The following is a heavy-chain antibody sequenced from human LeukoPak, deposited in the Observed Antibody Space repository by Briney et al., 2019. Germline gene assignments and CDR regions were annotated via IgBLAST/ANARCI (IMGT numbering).Heavy chain of an antibody. CDR3: ARGPIIDIVIVPAADDYYYMDV. V-gene: IGHV1-18*01. CDR2: ISAYNGNT. Sequence: ASVKVSCKASGYTLRSYGITWVRQAPGQGLEWTGWISAYNGNTKYPQKLQGRVTMTTDTSTSTAYMELRSLRSDDTAVYYCARGPIIDIVIVPAADDYYYMDVWGKGTTVTVSS. J-gene: IGHJ6*03. CDR1: GYTLRSYG. D-gene: IGHD2-2*01.